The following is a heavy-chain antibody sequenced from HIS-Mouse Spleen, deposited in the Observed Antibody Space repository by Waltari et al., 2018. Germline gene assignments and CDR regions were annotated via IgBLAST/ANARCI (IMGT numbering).Heavy chain of an antibody. CDR1: GGSFSGYY. D-gene: IGHD7-27*01. Sequence: QVQLQQWGAGLLKPSETLSLTCAVYGGSFSGYYWSWIRQPPGKGLEWIGEINHSGSTNYNPSLKSLVTISVDTSKNQFSLKLSSVTAADTAVYYCARVRTGDPSYWYFDLWGRGTLVTVSS. V-gene: IGHV4-34*01. CDR2: INHSGST. J-gene: IGHJ2*01. CDR3: ARVRTGDPSYWYFDL.